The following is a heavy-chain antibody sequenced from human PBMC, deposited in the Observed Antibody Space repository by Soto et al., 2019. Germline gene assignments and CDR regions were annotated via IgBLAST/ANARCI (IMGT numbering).Heavy chain of an antibody. CDR3: GRDNWYKLDC. J-gene: IGHJ4*02. Sequence: GGSLRLSCAASGFTFSGYRMDWVRQAPGRGLEWVSSIDSGGGETTYYADSVRGRFTISRDNAENSLYLQMNSLRDEDTAVYYCGRDNWYKLDCWGRGTLVTVSS. CDR1: GFTFSGYR. V-gene: IGHV3-48*02. D-gene: IGHD1-1*01. CDR2: IDSGGGETT.